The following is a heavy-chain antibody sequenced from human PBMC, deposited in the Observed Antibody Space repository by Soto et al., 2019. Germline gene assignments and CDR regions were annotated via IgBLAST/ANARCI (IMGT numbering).Heavy chain of an antibody. CDR3: SRKDIAGNSVDF. V-gene: IGHV5-51*01. CDR1: GYSFTTYW. D-gene: IGHD2-21*01. Sequence: GESLKISCKASGYSFTTYWIGWVRQMPGKGLEWMGIIYPGDSDTRYSPSFQGQVTISADKSISTAYLQWSSLKASDSAMFYCSRKDIAGNSVDFWGQGTLVTV. J-gene: IGHJ4*02. CDR2: IYPGDSDT.